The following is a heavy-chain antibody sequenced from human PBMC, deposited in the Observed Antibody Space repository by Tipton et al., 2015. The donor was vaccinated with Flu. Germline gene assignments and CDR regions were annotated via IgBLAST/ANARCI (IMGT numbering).Heavy chain of an antibody. CDR1: GFTFDDYG. CDR2: INWNGGST. J-gene: IGHJ3*02. Sequence: GSLRLSCAASGFTFDDYGTSWVRQAPGKGLEWVSGINWNGGSTGYADSVKGRFTISRDNAKNSLYLQMNSLRAEDTALYYCARGLNYYDPPDAFDIWGQGTMVTVSS. D-gene: IGHD3-22*01. CDR3: ARGLNYYDPPDAFDI. V-gene: IGHV3-20*04.